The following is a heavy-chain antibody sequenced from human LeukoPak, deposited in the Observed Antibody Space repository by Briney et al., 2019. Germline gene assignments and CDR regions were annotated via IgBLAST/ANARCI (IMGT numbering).Heavy chain of an antibody. Sequence: GGTLRLSCAASGFTFSTYSMNWVRQAPGKGLEWVSYISSSASTIYYAATVKGRFTSTRDNAKSSLYLQMNSLRAEDTAVYYCARGPSSSTVTTRIDYWGQGTLATVTS. D-gene: IGHD4-17*01. CDR2: ISSSASTI. CDR1: GFTFSTYS. J-gene: IGHJ4*02. CDR3: ARGPSSSTVTTRIDY. V-gene: IGHV3-48*01.